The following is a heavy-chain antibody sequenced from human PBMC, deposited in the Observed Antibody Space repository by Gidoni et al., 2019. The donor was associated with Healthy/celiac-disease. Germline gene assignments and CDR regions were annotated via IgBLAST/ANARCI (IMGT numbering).Heavy chain of an antibody. CDR3: ARVSGYYDSSGPQYYFDY. CDR1: GYTFTGYY. Sequence: QVQLVQSGAEVKKPGASVKVSCKASGYTFTGYYMHWVRQAPGQGLEWMGWINPNSGGTNYAQKFQGWVTMTRDTSISTAYMELSRLRSDDTAVYYCARVSGYYDSSGPQYYFDYWGQGTLVTVSS. D-gene: IGHD3-22*01. CDR2: INPNSGGT. V-gene: IGHV1-2*04. J-gene: IGHJ4*02.